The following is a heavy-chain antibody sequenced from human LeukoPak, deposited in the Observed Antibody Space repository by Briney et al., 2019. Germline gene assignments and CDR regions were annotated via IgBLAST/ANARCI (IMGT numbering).Heavy chain of an antibody. CDR2: IYYSGST. Sequence: SETLSLTCTVSGGSISSSSYYWGWIRQPPGKGLEWIGSIYYSGSTYYNPSLKSRVTISVDTSKNQFSLKLSSVTAADTAVYYCARDDYGDYDRGFDYWGQGTLVTVSS. CDR1: GGSISSSSYY. V-gene: IGHV4-39*02. D-gene: IGHD4-17*01. CDR3: ARDDYGDYDRGFDY. J-gene: IGHJ4*02.